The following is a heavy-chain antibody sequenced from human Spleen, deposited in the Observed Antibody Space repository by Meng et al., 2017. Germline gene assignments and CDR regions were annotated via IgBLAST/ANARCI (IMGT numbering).Heavy chain of an antibody. CDR1: GFTFSSYA. CDR3: VTGGHYYGT. Sequence: GESLKISCAASGFTFSSYAMHWVRQAPGKGLEWVAVISYDGNKKYYEDSVKGRFTLSRDNSKNTLYLQMNSLRPEDTAMYYCVTGGHYYGTWGQGTMVTVSS. V-gene: IGHV3-30*01. CDR2: ISYDGNKK. D-gene: IGHD3-10*01. J-gene: IGHJ3*01.